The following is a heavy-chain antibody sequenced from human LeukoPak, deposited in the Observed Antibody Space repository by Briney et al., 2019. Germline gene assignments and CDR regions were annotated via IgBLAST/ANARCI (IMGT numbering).Heavy chain of an antibody. V-gene: IGHV3-30-3*01. CDR3: AKGYDSASYLLDY. CDR1: GFTFSSYA. J-gene: IGHJ4*02. Sequence: GGSLRLSCAASGFTFSSYAMHWVRQAPGKGLEWVAVISYDGSNKYYADSVKGRFTISRDNSKNTLYLQMNSLRAEDTAVYYCAKGYDSASYLLDYWGQGTLVTVSS. D-gene: IGHD3-16*02. CDR2: ISYDGSNK.